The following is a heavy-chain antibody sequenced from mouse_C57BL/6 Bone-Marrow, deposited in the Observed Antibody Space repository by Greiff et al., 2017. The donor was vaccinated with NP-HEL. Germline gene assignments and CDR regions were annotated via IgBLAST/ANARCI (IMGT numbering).Heavy chain of an antibody. CDR2: IYPGSGST. CDR1: GYTFTSYW. Sequence: VQLQQPGAELVKPGASVKMSCKASGYTFTSYWITWVKQRPGQGLEWIGDIYPGSGSTNYNEKFKSKATLTVDTSSSTAYMQLSSLTSEDSAVYYCARDYYPSRGAMDDWGQGTSVTVSS. CDR3: ARDYYPSRGAMDD. J-gene: IGHJ4*01. V-gene: IGHV1-55*01. D-gene: IGHD1-1*01.